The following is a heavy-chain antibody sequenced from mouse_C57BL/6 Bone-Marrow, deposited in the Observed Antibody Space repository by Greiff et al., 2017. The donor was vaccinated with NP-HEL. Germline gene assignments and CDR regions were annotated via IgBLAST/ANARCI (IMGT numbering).Heavy chain of an antibody. CDR1: GFTFSDFY. D-gene: IGHD2-1*01. CDR2: SRNKANDYTT. CDR3: ARDAPYGNYAMDY. Sequence: EVQVVESGGGLVQSGRSLRLSCATSGFTFSDFYMEWVRQAPGKGLEWIAASRNKANDYTTEYSASVKGRFIVSRDTSQSILYLQMNALRAEDTAIYYCARDAPYGNYAMDYWGQGTSVTVSS. J-gene: IGHJ4*01. V-gene: IGHV7-1*01.